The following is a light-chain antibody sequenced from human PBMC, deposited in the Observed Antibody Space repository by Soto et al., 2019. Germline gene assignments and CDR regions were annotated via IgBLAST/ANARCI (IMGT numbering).Light chain of an antibody. CDR3: QQYSTHSPWA. Sequence: DIQMTQSPSTLSASVGDRVTITCRASQSISTWLAWYQQKPGEAPKLLIYKASSLEGGVPSRFSGSGSGTEFTLTISSLQPDDFATYYCQQYSTHSPWAFGQGTKVEI. J-gene: IGKJ1*01. V-gene: IGKV1-5*03. CDR1: QSISTW. CDR2: KAS.